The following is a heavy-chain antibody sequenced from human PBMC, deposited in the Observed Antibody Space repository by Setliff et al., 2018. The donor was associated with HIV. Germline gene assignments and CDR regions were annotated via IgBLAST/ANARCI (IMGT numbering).Heavy chain of an antibody. CDR3: ARDRGGSYTPLDF. CDR1: GFTFSSYG. V-gene: IGHV3-48*01. CDR2: IWTSSRI. J-gene: IGHJ4*02. D-gene: IGHD1-26*01. Sequence: GGSLRLSCAASGFTFSSYGMHWVRQAPGKGLEWFSNIWTSSRISYGASVKGRFTISRDNAKNSLFLQMNSLRAEDTAVYYCARDRGGSYTPLDFWGQGTLVTVSS.